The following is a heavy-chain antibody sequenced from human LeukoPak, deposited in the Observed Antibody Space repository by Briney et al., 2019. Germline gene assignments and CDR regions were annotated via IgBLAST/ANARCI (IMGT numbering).Heavy chain of an antibody. D-gene: IGHD2-15*01. J-gene: IGHJ3*01. V-gene: IGHV1-2*02. Sequence: ASAKVSCKASGYPFIDYYLHWVRQAPGQGLEWMGCINPNTGDTNSAQNSQGRVIMTGDTSITTAYMELSRLKSDDTALYYCASKGAGHCYDASCMGSFDLWGQGTTVAVSS. CDR3: ASKGAGHCYDASCMGSFDL. CDR2: INPNTGDT. CDR1: GYPFIDYY.